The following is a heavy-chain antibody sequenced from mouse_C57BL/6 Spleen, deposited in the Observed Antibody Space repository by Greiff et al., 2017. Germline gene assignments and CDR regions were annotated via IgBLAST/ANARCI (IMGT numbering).Heavy chain of an antibody. CDR1: GYTFTDYY. J-gene: IGHJ2*01. CDR3: ARDVGY. V-gene: IGHV1-76*01. Sequence: VKLLESGAELVRPGASVKLSCKASGYTFTDYYINWVKQRPGQGLEWIARIYPGSGNTYYNEKFKGKATLTAEKSSSTAYMQLSSLTSEDSAVYFCARDVGYWGQGTTLTVSS. CDR2: IYPGSGNT.